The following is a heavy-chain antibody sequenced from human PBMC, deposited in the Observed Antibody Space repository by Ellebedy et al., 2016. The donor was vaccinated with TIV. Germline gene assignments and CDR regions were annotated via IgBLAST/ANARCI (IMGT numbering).Heavy chain of an antibody. Sequence: GGSLRLSXAASGFTFNSYTMNWVRQAPGKGLEWVSSISSSGSYIYYADSVRGRFTISRDNAKNSLYLQMNSLRAEDTAAYYCARVEPFYCSSTSCKNLGSDYWGQGTLVTVSS. V-gene: IGHV3-21*01. J-gene: IGHJ4*02. CDR3: ARVEPFYCSSTSCKNLGSDY. CDR1: GFTFNSYT. CDR2: ISSSGSYI. D-gene: IGHD2-2*01.